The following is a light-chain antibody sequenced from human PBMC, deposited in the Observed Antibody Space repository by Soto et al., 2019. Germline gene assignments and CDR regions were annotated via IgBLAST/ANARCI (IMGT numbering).Light chain of an antibody. J-gene: IGKJ4*01. CDR3: QESYSTPLA. CDR2: AAS. V-gene: IGKV1-39*01. Sequence: DSQVTQSPSSLSASVGDSVTITCRTSQNINIFLNWYQQKPGRAPMVVISAASNLESGVPSRFSGRGSGTEFTLTISNLQPGDSALYFCQESYSTPLAFGGGTRVEIK. CDR1: QNINIF.